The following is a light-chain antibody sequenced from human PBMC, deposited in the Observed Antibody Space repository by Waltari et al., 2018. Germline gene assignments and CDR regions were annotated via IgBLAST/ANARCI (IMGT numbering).Light chain of an antibody. J-gene: IGLJ3*02. CDR1: SSDIGTYNL. CDR2: DVN. Sequence: QPALTQTATVSGSPGQSITISCSGTSSDIGTYNLVSWYRQHPGKAPTIIIYDVNKRPSGVSNRFSGSKSGNTAFLTISGLQTADEADYFCCSYAGSAVSVFGGGTKVTVL. V-gene: IGLV2-23*02. CDR3: CSYAGSAVSV.